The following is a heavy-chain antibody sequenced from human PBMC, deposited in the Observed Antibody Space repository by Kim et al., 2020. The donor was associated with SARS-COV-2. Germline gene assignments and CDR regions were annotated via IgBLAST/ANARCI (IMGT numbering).Heavy chain of an antibody. J-gene: IGHJ6*02. CDR2: ISYDGSNK. Sequence: GGSLRLSCAASGFTFSSYGMHWVRQAPGKGLEWVAVISYDGSNKYYADSVKGRFTISRDNSKNTLYLQMNSLRAEDTAVYYCAKAYRSGYHYYYYYGMDVWGQGTTVTVPS. CDR3: AKAYRSGYHYYYYYGMDV. D-gene: IGHD3-22*01. V-gene: IGHV3-30*18. CDR1: GFTFSSYG.